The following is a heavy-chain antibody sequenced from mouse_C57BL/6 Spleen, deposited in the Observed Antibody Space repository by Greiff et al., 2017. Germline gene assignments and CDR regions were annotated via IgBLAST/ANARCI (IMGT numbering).Heavy chain of an antibody. D-gene: IGHD1-1*01. CDR3: ARPPYYYGSSYPAY. V-gene: IGHV1-80*01. CDR2: IYPGDGDT. CDR1: GYAFSSYW. J-gene: IGHJ3*01. Sequence: QVQLQQSGAELVKPGASVKISCKASGYAFSSYWMNWVKQRPGKGLEWIGQIYPGDGDTNYNGKFKGKATLTADKSSSTAYMQLSSLTSEDSAVYFCARPPYYYGSSYPAYWGQGTLVTVSA.